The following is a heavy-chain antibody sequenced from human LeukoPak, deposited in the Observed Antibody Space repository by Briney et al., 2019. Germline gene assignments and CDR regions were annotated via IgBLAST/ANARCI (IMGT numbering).Heavy chain of an antibody. V-gene: IGHV3-48*02. CDR2: IGSSSTFI. J-gene: IGHJ3*02. Sequence: GGSLRLSCAASGFIFSSYSMNWVRQAPGKGLEWVSYIGSSSTFIFYADSVRGRFTISRDNAKNSLYLQMNSLRDEDTAVYFCARDDVYAFDIWGQGTMVAVSS. CDR3: ARDDVYAFDI. CDR1: GFIFSSYS.